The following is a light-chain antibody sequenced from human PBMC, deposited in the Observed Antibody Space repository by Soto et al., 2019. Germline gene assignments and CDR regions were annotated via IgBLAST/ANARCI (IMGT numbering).Light chain of an antibody. CDR2: TAA. CDR3: QQCYSTPYT. V-gene: IGKV1-39*01. J-gene: IGKJ2*01. Sequence: IHMTQSPSSLSASVGDRVTITCRASQRITTYLNWYQQKPGKAPKLLISTAATLQGGVPSRFSGSGSGTDFTLTITTLQPEDFATYFSQQCYSTPYTFGQGTKLEIK. CDR1: QRITTY.